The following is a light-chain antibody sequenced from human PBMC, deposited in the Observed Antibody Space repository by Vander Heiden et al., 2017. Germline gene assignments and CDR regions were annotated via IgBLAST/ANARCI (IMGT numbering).Light chain of an antibody. CDR2: KTS. V-gene: IGKV1-17*01. CDR3: LQHFILPWT. Sequence: EIQTTQSPFSLSASVGDRVTITCRTSQGIRNDLIWYQVKPGKAPQRLIYKTSNLQSGVPSRFSGSGSGTEFTLTISRLRPEDFATYYCLQHFILPWTFGQGTKVEIK. CDR1: QGIRND. J-gene: IGKJ1*01.